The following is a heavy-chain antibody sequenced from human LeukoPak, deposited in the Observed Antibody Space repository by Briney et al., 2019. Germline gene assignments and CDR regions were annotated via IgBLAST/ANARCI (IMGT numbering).Heavy chain of an antibody. Sequence: ASVKVSCKTSGYTFTTYAIHWVRQAPGDRLECMGCFNVGHGNTEYSERFQGRVTITTDASATTHFMELSSLRSEDAAVYYCASQYYYGPTGYYGGFDYWGQGTPVTVSS. J-gene: IGHJ4*02. CDR1: GYTFTTYA. V-gene: IGHV1-3*01. D-gene: IGHD3-22*01. CDR2: FNVGHGNT. CDR3: ASQYYYGPTGYYGGFDY.